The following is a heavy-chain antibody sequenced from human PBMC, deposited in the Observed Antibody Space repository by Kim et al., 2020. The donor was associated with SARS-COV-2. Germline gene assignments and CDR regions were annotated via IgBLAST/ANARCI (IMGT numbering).Heavy chain of an antibody. D-gene: IGHD6-25*01. CDR3: ARGYGYNPL. V-gene: IGHV3-7*01. CDR2: SEK. Sequence: SEKYYVDSVKGRFTISRDNAKNSLYLQMNSLRAEDTAVYYCARGYGYNPLWGQGTLVTVSS. J-gene: IGHJ4*02.